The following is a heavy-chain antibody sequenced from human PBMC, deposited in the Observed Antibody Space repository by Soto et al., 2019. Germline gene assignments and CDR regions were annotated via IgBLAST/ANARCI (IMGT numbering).Heavy chain of an antibody. CDR2: IGIGSSTK. J-gene: IGHJ3*01. V-gene: IGHV3-48*01. Sequence: EVDLVESGGGLVQSGGSLRLSCAAPGFTFRNYGMNRVREAPGKGLEWVSYIGIGSSTKYYADSVKGRFTISRDNAKNSLYLQMNSLRAEDTAVYYCARDQLYYNDISGRPLNAFDVWGQGTMVTV. CDR3: ARDQLYYNDISGRPLNAFDV. CDR1: GFTFRNYG. D-gene: IGHD3-22*01.